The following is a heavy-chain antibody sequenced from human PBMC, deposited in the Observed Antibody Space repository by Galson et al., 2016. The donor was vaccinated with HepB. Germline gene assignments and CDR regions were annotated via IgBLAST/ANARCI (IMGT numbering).Heavy chain of an antibody. D-gene: IGHD6-19*01. V-gene: IGHV4-39*01. CDR2: IHYSGSI. CDR1: NGSISSSSYY. J-gene: IGHJ4*02. Sequence: SETLSLTCSVSNGSISSSSYYWGWIRQPPGKGLEWIGSIHYSGSIYHNPSLKSRVSITVDTAMTQFSLKLRSVTAADTAVYYCTGWSGQWLAYFDSWGQGTLVTVSS. CDR3: TGWSGQWLAYFDS.